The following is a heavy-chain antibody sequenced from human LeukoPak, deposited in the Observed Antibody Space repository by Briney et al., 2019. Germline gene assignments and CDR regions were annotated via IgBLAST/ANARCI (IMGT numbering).Heavy chain of an antibody. V-gene: IGHV4-34*01. Sequence: SETLSLTCAVYGGSFSGFYWSWIRQPPGKGREWIGEIKHSGSTNYNPSLKSRVTISVDTSKNQFSLKLSSVTAADTAVYYCARAGSSTSSYNWFDPWGQGTLVTVSS. CDR3: ARAGSSTSSYNWFDP. J-gene: IGHJ5*02. CDR2: IKHSGST. CDR1: GGSFSGFY. D-gene: IGHD2-2*01.